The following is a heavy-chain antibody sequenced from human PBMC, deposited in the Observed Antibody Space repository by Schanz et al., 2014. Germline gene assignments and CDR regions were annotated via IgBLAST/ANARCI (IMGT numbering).Heavy chain of an antibody. CDR1: TSLFSRSV. Sequence: QVDLVESGGGVVQPGRSLTLSCAVSTSLFSRSVIYWVRQAPGKGLEWVAVMWNDGIKTHYADSGNGRFTISRDNSKNTVYLQMNSLRTDDTAMYDCARDPSASAWLPYFDTWGQGTLVTVSS. J-gene: IGHJ4*02. CDR3: ARDPSASAWLPYFDT. D-gene: IGHD6-19*01. V-gene: IGHV3-33*07. CDR2: MWNDGIKT.